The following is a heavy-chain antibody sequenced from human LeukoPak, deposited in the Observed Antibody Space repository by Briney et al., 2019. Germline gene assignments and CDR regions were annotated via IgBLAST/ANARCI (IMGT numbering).Heavy chain of an antibody. CDR3: ASDSPYYGMDV. J-gene: IGHJ6*02. V-gene: IGHV3-74*01. Sequence: GGSLRLSCAASGFPFSSYWMHWVRQVPGKGLLWVSRINSDGSATIYADSVRGRFTISRDNAKNTLYLQMSGLGVEDTAVYHCASDSPYYGMDVWGQGTTVTVSS. CDR1: GFPFSSYW. CDR2: INSDGSAT.